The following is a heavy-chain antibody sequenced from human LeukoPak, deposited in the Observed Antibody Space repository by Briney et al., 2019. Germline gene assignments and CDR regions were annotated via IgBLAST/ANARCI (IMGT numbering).Heavy chain of an antibody. CDR3: AKDPPILRWSFDY. J-gene: IGHJ4*02. D-gene: IGHD4-23*01. CDR2: ITGGGGTT. Sequence: GGSLRLSCAASGFTFSTYAVSWVRPTPGKGLEWVSAITGGGGTTYYAHSVKGRLTIPRDNSKNPLYLQMNRLRAEATAVYYCAKDPPILRWSFDYWGPGTLVTVSS. CDR1: GFTFSTYA. V-gene: IGHV3-23*01.